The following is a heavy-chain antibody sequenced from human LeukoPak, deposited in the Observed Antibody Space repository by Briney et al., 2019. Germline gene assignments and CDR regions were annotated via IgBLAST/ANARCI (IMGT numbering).Heavy chain of an antibody. CDR1: GFTFSSYA. Sequence: GGTLGLSCSASGFTFSSYAMHWVRQAPGKGLGYVSAISSNGGSTYYADSVKGRFTISTDNSKNTLYLQMSSLRAEDTAVYYCVKGLVATMPNWFDPWGQGTLVTVSS. CDR3: VKGLVATMPNWFDP. J-gene: IGHJ5*02. CDR2: ISSNGGST. V-gene: IGHV3-64D*06. D-gene: IGHD5-12*01.